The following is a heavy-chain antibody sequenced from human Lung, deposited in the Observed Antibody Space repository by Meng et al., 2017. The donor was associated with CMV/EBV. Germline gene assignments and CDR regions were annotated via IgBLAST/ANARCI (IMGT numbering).Heavy chain of an antibody. J-gene: IGHJ6*02. CDR2: IKQAGSDK. V-gene: IGHV3-7*01. Sequence: ESLKISCAASGFTFSGYWMNWVRQTPGKGLEWVANIKQAGSDKYYADSVKGRFTISRDNAENSLYLQMNSLRAEDTAIYYCARGGPCSNGVCSDYGMDVWGHGXTVTVSS. D-gene: IGHD2-8*01. CDR3: ARGGPCSNGVCSDYGMDV. CDR1: GFTFSGYW.